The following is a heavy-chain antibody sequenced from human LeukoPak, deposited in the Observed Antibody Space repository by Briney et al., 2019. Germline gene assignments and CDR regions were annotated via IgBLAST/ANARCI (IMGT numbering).Heavy chain of an antibody. J-gene: IGHJ6*03. CDR3: ARDLHIAAARQGYYYYYMDV. CDR2: IYYSGST. D-gene: IGHD6-13*01. Sequence: SETLSLTCAVYGGSFSGYYWSWIRQPPGKGLEWIGYIYYSGSTNYNPSLKSRVTISVDTSKNQFSLKLSSVPAADTAVYYCARDLHIAAARQGYYYYYMDVWGKGTTVTVSS. V-gene: IGHV4-59*01. CDR1: GGSFSGYY.